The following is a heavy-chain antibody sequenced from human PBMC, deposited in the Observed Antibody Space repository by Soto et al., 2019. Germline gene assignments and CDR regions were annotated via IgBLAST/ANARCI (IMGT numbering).Heavy chain of an antibody. CDR3: AKGVYRDFYYYGMDV. J-gene: IGHJ6*02. V-gene: IGHV3-23*01. CDR1: GITFGSRA. Sequence: EVQLLESGGDLIQPGGSLRLSCVASGITFGSRAMSWVRQAPGEGLEWVSTITDTGGDAKYADSVRGRFSISRDNSKNTLYLQMNSLRAEDTAVYYCAKGVYRDFYYYGMDVWGQGTTVTVSS. CDR2: ITDTGGDA. D-gene: IGHD6-13*01.